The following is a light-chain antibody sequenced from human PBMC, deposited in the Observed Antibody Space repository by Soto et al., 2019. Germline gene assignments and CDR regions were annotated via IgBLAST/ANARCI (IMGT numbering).Light chain of an antibody. Sequence: EIVLTQSPGTLSLSPGERATLSCRASQGVSSCFFAWYQQKPGRAPRLLIYGASSRATGIPDRFSGSGSGTDFTLTISSLDPEDFAVYYCQQYSNSAWRFGEGTKVEIK. V-gene: IGKV3-20*01. CDR3: QQYSNSAWR. J-gene: IGKJ4*02. CDR2: GAS. CDR1: QGVSSCF.